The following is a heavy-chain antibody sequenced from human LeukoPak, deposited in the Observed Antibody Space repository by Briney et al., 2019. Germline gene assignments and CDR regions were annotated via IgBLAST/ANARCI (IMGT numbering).Heavy chain of an antibody. V-gene: IGHV3-30-3*01. J-gene: IGHJ4*02. CDR3: AKDIFTGIAAAGAIDY. D-gene: IGHD6-13*01. CDR2: ISYDGSNK. Sequence: PGGSLRLSCAASGFTFSTYAMHWVRQAPGKGLEWVAVISYDGSNKYYADSVRGRFTISRDNSKNTLYLQMNSLRAEDTAVYYCAKDIFTGIAAAGAIDYWGQGTLVTVSS. CDR1: GFTFSTYA.